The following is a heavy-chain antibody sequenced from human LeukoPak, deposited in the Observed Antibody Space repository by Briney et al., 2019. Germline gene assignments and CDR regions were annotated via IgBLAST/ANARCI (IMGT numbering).Heavy chain of an antibody. CDR2: IIPIFATA. D-gene: IGHD5-24*01. J-gene: IGHJ4*02. V-gene: IGHV1-69*13. CDR1: GGXFXXXX. CDR3: ASPDGFLAGSFDY. Sequence: LVXXSCKASGGXFXXXXXXXVXXXPXXXXXXXGGIIPIFATANYAQKFQGSVTITADESTSTAYLELSSLTSEDTAVYYCASPDGFLAGSFDYWGQGTLVTVSS.